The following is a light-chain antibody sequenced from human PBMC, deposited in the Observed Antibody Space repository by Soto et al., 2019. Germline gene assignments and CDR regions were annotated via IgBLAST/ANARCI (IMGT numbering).Light chain of an antibody. J-gene: IGKJ5*01. CDR1: QSVSSN. CDR3: QQGYSTPIT. Sequence: EIVMTQSPATLSVSPGERATLSCRASQSVSSNLAWYQQKPGQAPRLLIYGASTRATGMPARFSGSGSGTDFTLTISSLQPEDFATYYCQQGYSTPITFGQGTRLDIK. V-gene: IGKV3-15*01. CDR2: GAS.